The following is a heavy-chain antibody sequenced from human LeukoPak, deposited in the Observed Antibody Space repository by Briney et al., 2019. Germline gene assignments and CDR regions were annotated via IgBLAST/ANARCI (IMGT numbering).Heavy chain of an antibody. Sequence: GGSLRLSCAASGFTFSSYGMHWVRQAPGKGLEWVAVISYDGSNKYYADSVKGRFTISRDNSKNTLYLQMNSLRAEDTAVYYCANEMATPLGGYWGQGTLVTVSS. J-gene: IGHJ4*02. V-gene: IGHV3-30*18. CDR3: ANEMATPLGGY. CDR2: ISYDGSNK. D-gene: IGHD5-24*01. CDR1: GFTFSSYG.